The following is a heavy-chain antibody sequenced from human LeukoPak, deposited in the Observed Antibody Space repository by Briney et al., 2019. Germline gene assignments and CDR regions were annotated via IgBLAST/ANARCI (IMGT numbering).Heavy chain of an antibody. Sequence: GGSLRLSCAASGFTFSSYEMSWARQAPGKGLEWVANIKQDGSEKYYVDSVKGRFTISRDNAKNSLYLQMNSLRAEDTAVYYCARADSSIAARLSRSSIFNYYYYMDVWGKGTTVTVSS. V-gene: IGHV3-7*01. J-gene: IGHJ6*03. CDR2: IKQDGSEK. CDR1: GFTFSSYE. CDR3: ARADSSIAARLSRSSIFNYYYYMDV. D-gene: IGHD6-6*01.